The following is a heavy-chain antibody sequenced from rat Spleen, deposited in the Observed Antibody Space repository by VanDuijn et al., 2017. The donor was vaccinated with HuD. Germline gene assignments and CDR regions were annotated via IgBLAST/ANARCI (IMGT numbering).Heavy chain of an antibody. Sequence: EVQLVESGGGLVQPGRSMKLSCAASGLSFSDYNMAWVRQAPKKGLEWVATIIYDGSRTYYRDSVKGRFTISRDNAKSTLYLQMDSLRSEDTATYYCATENWDPYYWYFDFWGPGTMVTVSS. CDR3: ATENWDPYYWYFDF. CDR2: IIYDGSRT. V-gene: IGHV5S10*01. J-gene: IGHJ1*01. D-gene: IGHD5-1*01. CDR1: GLSFSDYN.